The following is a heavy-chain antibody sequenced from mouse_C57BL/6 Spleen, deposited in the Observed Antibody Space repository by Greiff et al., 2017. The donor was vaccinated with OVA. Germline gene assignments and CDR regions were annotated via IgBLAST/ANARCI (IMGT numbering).Heavy chain of an antibody. CDR3: ARHESHPSSYYYAMDY. J-gene: IGHJ4*01. CDR2: FYPGSGSI. Sequence: QVQLKESGAELVKPGASVKLSCKASGYTFTEYTIHWVKQRSGQGLEWIGWFYPGSGSIKYNEKFKDKATLTADKSSSTVYMELSRLTSEDSAVYFCARHESHPSSYYYAMDYWGQGTSVTVSS. V-gene: IGHV1-62-2*01. CDR1: GYTFTEYT. D-gene: IGHD1-1*01.